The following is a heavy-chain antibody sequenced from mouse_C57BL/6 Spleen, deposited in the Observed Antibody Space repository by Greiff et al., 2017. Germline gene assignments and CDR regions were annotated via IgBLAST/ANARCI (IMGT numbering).Heavy chain of an antibody. D-gene: IGHD1-1*01. J-gene: IGHJ2*01. Sequence: EVKLVESGGGLVKPGGSLKLSCAASGFTFSDYGMHWVRQAPEKGLEWVAYISSGSSTIYYADTVKGRFTISRDNAKNTLFLQMTSLRSEDTAMYYCARQGYGSKDYCDYWGQGTTLTVSS. CDR1: GFTFSDYG. V-gene: IGHV5-17*01. CDR3: ARQGYGSKDYCDY. CDR2: ISSGSSTI.